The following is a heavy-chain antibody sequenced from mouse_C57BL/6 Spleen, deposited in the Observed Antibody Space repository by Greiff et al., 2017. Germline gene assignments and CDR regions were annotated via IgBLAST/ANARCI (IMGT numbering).Heavy chain of an antibody. CDR1: GFNIKDYY. V-gene: IGHV14-2*01. CDR2: IDPEDGET. J-gene: IGHJ3*01. CDR3: ARRFAY. Sequence: EVQLQQSGAELVKPGASVKLSCTASGFNIKDYYMHWVKQRTEQGLEWIGRIDPEDGETKYAPKFPGKATITADTSSNTAYLHLSSLTSEDTAVYYCARRFAYWGQGTLVTVSA.